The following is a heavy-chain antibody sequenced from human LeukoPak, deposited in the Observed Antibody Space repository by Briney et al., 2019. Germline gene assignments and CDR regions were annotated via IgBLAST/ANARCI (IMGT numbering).Heavy chain of an antibody. J-gene: IGHJ4*02. D-gene: IGHD3-9*01. CDR1: GYTFTSYG. CDR3: ARDYLDILTGYYHSVVDY. Sequence: GASVKVSCRASGYTFTSYGISWVRQAPGQGLEWMGWISAYNGNTNYAQKLQGRVTMTTDTSTSTAYMELRSLRSDDTAVYYCARDYLDILTGYYHSVVDYWGQGTLVTVSS. V-gene: IGHV1-18*01. CDR2: ISAYNGNT.